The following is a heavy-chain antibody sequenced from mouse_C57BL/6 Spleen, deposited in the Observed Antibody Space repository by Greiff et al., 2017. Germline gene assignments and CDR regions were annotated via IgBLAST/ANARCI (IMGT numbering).Heavy chain of an antibody. V-gene: IGHV1-52*01. CDR2: IDPYDSET. CDR1: GYTFTSYW. D-gene: IGHD1-1*01. CDR3: ARRTDYFGCFDV. J-gene: IGHJ1*03. Sequence: QVQLQQPGAELVRPGSSVKLSCKASGYTFTSYWMHWVKQRPIQGLEWIGNIDPYDSETHYNQKFKDKATLTVDKSSSTAYMQLSSLTSEDSAVYYCARRTDYFGCFDVWGTGTTVTVSA.